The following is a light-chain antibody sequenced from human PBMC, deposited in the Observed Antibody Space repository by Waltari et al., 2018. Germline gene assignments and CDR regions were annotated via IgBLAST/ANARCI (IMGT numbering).Light chain of an antibody. J-gene: IGKJ4*01. Sequence: EVVLTQSPATLSLSPGDRATLSCRASQSVGRSLSWYQQKPGQPPRLLIYDASTRATGIPARISGSGSGTDFTLTIGSLESEDFAVYFCLQRSNWPPTFGGGTTVEIK. CDR1: QSVGRS. V-gene: IGKV3-11*01. CDR2: DAS. CDR3: LQRSNWPPT.